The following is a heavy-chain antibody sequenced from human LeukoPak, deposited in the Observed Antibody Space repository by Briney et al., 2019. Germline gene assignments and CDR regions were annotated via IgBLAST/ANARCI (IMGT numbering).Heavy chain of an antibody. D-gene: IGHD5-18*01. V-gene: IGHV3-74*01. CDR1: GFTFSSYW. CDR3: ARSSGYSPIDY. CDR2: INSDGSST. J-gene: IGHJ4*02. Sequence: GGSLRLSCAASGFTFSSYWMHWVRQAPGKGLVWVSRINSDGSSTSYADYVKGRFTISRDNAKNTLYLQMNSLRAEDTAVYYCARSSGYSPIDYWGQGTLVTVSS.